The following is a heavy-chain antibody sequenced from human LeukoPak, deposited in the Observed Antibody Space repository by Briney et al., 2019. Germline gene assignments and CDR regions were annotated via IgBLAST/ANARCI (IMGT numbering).Heavy chain of an antibody. CDR2: INHSGST. Sequence: PSETLSLTCAVYGGSLSRYYWSWIRQPPGKGLEWIGEINHSGSTNYNPSLKSRVTISVDTSKNQFSLKLSSVTAADTAVYYCARAPGRGRAFFDYWGQGTLVTVSS. D-gene: IGHD1-26*01. CDR1: GGSLSRYY. CDR3: ARAPGRGRAFFDY. J-gene: IGHJ4*02. V-gene: IGHV4-34*01.